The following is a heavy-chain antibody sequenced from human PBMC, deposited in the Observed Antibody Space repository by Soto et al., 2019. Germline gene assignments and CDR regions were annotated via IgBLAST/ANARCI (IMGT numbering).Heavy chain of an antibody. D-gene: IGHD6-19*01. J-gene: IGHJ4*02. CDR3: ARGPMAVADAYYFDY. Sequence: GGSLRLSCAASGFTFSSYSMHWVRQAPGKGLEWVAVISYDGSNKYYADSVKGRFTISRDNSKSTLYLQMNSLRAEDTAVYYCARGPMAVADAYYFDYWGQGTLVTSPQ. V-gene: IGHV3-30-3*01. CDR2: ISYDGSNK. CDR1: GFTFSSYS.